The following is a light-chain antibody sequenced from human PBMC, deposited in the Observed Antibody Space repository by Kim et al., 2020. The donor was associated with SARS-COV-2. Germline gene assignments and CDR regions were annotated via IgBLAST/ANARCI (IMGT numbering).Light chain of an antibody. V-gene: IGKV3D-15*01. CDR2: GVS. Sequence: ERVMTQSPATLSVSPGERATLSCRASQSVSSNLAWYQQKPSQAPRLLIYGVSTRATGIPARFSGSGSGTEFTLTISSLQSEDFAVYYCQQYNGWPLTSGGGTKVELK. CDR1: QSVSSN. CDR3: QQYNGWPLT. J-gene: IGKJ4*01.